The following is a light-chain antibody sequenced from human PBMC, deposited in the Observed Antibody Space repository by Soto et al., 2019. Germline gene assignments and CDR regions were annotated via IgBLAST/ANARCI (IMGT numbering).Light chain of an antibody. CDR1: QSVSSNS. CDR2: GAS. CDR3: QQYGSSPLT. V-gene: IGKV3-20*01. J-gene: IGKJ4*01. Sequence: EIVLTQSPGTLSLSPGEGDTLSCRASQSVSSNSLAWYQQKPGQAPRLLIYGASTRATGIPDRFSGSGSGTDFTLTIKRLEPEDFAVYYCQQYGSSPLTFGGGTKVEI.